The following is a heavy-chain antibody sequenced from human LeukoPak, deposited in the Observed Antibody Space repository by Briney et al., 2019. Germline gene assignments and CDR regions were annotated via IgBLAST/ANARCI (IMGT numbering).Heavy chain of an antibody. D-gene: IGHD2/OR15-2a*01. CDR2: ISSSGSPI. CDR3: ARDSAANIEAYFDY. Sequence: GSLRLSCASSGFTFSDYYMTWIRQAPGKGLEWGSYISSSGSPIYYADSVKGRFTISRDNAKNSLYLQMNSLRAEDTAVYYCARDSAANIEAYFDYWGQGTLVTVSS. V-gene: IGHV3-11*01. CDR1: GFTFSDYY. J-gene: IGHJ4*02.